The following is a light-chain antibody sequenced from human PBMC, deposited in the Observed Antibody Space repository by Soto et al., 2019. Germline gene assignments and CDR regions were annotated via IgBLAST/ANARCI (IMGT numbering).Light chain of an antibody. J-gene: IGKJ1*01. CDR3: QQYGSSPS. CDR2: DAS. Sequence: EIVLTQSPGTLSLSPGERATLSCRASQRVSSGYLAWYQQKPGQAPRLLIFDASSRATGIPDRFSGSGSGTDFTLTISRLDPEDFAVYYCQQYGSSPSFGQGTKVDIK. V-gene: IGKV3-20*01. CDR1: QRVSSGY.